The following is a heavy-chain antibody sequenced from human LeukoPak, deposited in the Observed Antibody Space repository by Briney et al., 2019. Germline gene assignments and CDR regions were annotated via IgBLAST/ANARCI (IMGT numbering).Heavy chain of an antibody. V-gene: IGHV4-39*07. D-gene: IGHD3-22*01. CDR3: AREDYDSSGYYYGNDY. CDR1: GGSISSSSYY. CDR2: IYTSGST. J-gene: IGHJ4*02. Sequence: SETPSLTCTVSGGSISSSSYYWGWIRQPPGKGLEWIGRIYTSGSTNYNPSLKSRVTMSVDTSKNQFSLKLSSVTAADTAVYYCAREDYDSSGYYYGNDYWGQGTLVTVSS.